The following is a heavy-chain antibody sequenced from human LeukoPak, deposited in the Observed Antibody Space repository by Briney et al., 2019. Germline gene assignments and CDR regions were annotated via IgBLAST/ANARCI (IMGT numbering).Heavy chain of an antibody. Sequence: GGSLRLSCAASGFTFSSYAMSWVRQAPGKGLEWVSAISDSGGSTYYADSVKGRFTISRDNSKNTLYLQMNSLRAEDTAVYYCAKVVVPAAIDSYYYYGMDVWGQGTTVTVSS. V-gene: IGHV3-23*01. D-gene: IGHD2-2*01. J-gene: IGHJ6*02. CDR2: ISDSGGST. CDR1: GFTFSSYA. CDR3: AKVVVPAAIDSYYYYGMDV.